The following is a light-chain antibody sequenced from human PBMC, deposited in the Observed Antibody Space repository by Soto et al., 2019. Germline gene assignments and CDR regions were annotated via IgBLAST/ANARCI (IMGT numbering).Light chain of an antibody. J-gene: IGLJ3*02. CDR1: SSNIGSNY. CDR2: RNN. V-gene: IGLV1-47*01. Sequence: QSVLTQPPSASGTPGQRVTISCSGSSSNIGSNYVYWYQQLPGTAPKLLIYRNNQRPSGVPDRFSGSKSGTSASLAISGLRSEDEADYYCAPWDDSLSGLWVFGGGTKVTVL. CDR3: APWDDSLSGLWV.